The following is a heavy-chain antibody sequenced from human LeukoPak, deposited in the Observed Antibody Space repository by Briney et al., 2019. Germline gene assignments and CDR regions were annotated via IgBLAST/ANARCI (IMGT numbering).Heavy chain of an antibody. V-gene: IGHV3-74*01. CDR2: IDGDGSST. J-gene: IGHJ4*02. CDR3: ARDRGYSVDY. D-gene: IGHD6-13*01. CDR1: GFAFNTYW. Sequence: GGSLRLSCAASGFAFNTYWMHWVRQAPGKGLVWVSRIDGDGSSTSYADSVKGRFTISRDNAKNTLYLQMNSLRAEDTAVYYCARDRGYSVDYWGQGTLLTVSS.